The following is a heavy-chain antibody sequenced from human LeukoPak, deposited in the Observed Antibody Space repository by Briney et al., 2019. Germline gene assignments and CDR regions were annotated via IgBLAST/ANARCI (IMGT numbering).Heavy chain of an antibody. J-gene: IGHJ5*02. CDR3: ARVDYYGSGSYEWFDP. D-gene: IGHD3-10*01. V-gene: IGHV4-59*01. Sequence: SETLSLTCTVSGGSISSYYWSWIRQPPGKGLEWIGYIYYSGSTNYNPSLKSRVTISVDTSKNQFSLKLSSVTAADTAAYYCARVDYYGSGSYEWFDPWGQGTLVTVSS. CDR1: GGSISSYY. CDR2: IYYSGST.